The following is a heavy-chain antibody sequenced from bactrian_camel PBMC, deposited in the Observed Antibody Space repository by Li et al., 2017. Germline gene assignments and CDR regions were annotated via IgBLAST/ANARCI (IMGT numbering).Heavy chain of an antibody. Sequence: HVQLVESGGSSVQAGGSLRLSCAASGDTYSSSYCVGWFRQPREKELEGVAIIHGDSSSNYEASVEGRFTISRDKDNDKNILYLQMDSLTPEDTGTYRCAASWDVTAPAALGRISSPEFGYWGEGTQVTVS. CDR3: AASWDVTAPAALGRISSPEFGY. CDR1: GDTYSSSYC. D-gene: IGHD5*01. J-gene: IGHJ6*01. CDR2: IIHGDSSS. V-gene: IGHV3S1*01.